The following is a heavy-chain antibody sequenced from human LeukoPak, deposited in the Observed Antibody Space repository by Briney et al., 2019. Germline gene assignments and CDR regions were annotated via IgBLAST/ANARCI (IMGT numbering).Heavy chain of an antibody. V-gene: IGHV3-73*01. Sequence: PGGSLRLSCAASGFTFSRSAMHWVRQASGKGLEWVGRIRSKANSYATAYAASVKGRFTVSRDDSKNTAYLQMNSLKTEDTAVYYCTRQKSAAGPFDYWGQGTLVTVSS. D-gene: IGHD6-13*01. J-gene: IGHJ4*02. CDR3: TRQKSAAGPFDY. CDR2: IRSKANSYAT. CDR1: GFTFSRSA.